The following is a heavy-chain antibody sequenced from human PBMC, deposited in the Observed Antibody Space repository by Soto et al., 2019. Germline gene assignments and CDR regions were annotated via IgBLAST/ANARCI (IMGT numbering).Heavy chain of an antibody. CDR1: GGSISSGGYS. V-gene: IGHV4-31*11. CDR2: IYYSGST. Sequence: SETLSLTCAVSGGSISSGGYSWSCIRQPPGKGLEWIGYIYYSGSTYYNPSLKSRVTISVDTSKNQFSLKLSSVTAADTAVYYCARDLQCSRLFYGMDVWGQGTTVTVSS. CDR3: ARDLQCSRLFYGMDV. D-gene: IGHD6-13*01. J-gene: IGHJ6*02.